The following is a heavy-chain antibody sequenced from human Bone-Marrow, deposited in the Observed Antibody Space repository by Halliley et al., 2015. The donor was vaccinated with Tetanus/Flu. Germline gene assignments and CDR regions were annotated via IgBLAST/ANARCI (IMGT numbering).Heavy chain of an antibody. CDR3: AREVDRHMSIDY. Sequence: LEFVSSITGYGGETYFANPVGGRFSISRDNSKNTVYLQMGSRRAEDMALYYCAREVDRHMSIDYWGQGTLVTVSS. J-gene: IGHJ4*02. D-gene: IGHD2-15*01. CDR2: ITGYGGET. V-gene: IGHV3-64*01.